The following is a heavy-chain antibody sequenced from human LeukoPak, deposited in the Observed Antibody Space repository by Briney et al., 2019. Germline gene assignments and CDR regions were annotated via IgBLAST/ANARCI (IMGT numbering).Heavy chain of an antibody. D-gene: IGHD6-19*01. V-gene: IGHV4-31*03. CDR2: IYHSENT. Sequence: PSETLSLTCSVSGGSISSGGYYWSWIRQHPGKGLEWIGYIYHSENTNYNPSLKSRVTISVDTPKNQLSLKLSSVTAADTAVYYCARVYSPRTVAGTGFDDWGQGTLVTVSS. J-gene: IGHJ4*02. CDR1: GGSISSGGYY. CDR3: ARVYSPRTVAGTGFDD.